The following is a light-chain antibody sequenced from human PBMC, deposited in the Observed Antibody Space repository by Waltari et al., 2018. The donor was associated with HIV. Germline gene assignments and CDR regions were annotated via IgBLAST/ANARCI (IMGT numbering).Light chain of an antibody. J-gene: IGKJ4*01. CDR2: EVS. CDR1: ETLLQSDGKTY. CDR3: MQSAQFPLT. V-gene: IGKV2D-29*01. Sequence: EIVMTQTPPFLSVAPRQAASISCKSSETLLQSDGKTYFYWYVQKTGQPPQLLLYEVSNRFTGVPDRFIGSGSGTDFTLILSRVEAEDVGVYYCMQSAQFPLTFGGGTKVEIK.